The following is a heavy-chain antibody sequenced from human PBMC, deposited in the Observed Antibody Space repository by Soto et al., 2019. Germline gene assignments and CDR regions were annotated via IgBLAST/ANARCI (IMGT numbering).Heavy chain of an antibody. J-gene: IGHJ4*02. CDR2: INPNDGKT. CDR1: GYTLTEFS. Sequence: ASVKVSCKVSGYTLTEFSMHWVRQAPGQGLEWMGSINPNDGKTNYAQKFQGRVTITADKSTSTAYMELSSLRSEDTAVYYCARGDYVDYWGQGTLVTVSS. V-gene: IGHV1-24*01. CDR3: ARGDYVDY.